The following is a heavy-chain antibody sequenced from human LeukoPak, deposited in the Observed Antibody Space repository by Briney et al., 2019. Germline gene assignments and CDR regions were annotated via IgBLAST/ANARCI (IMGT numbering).Heavy chain of an antibody. J-gene: IGHJ6*04. Sequence: GGSLRLSCAASGFNFNTQGMHWVRQAPAKGLEWLSFIQYDGSLTYYVDSVRGRFTVSRDNSKNTLYLQMSSLRVEDTAVYYCVTDTIFRVGDPPTDVWGEGTTVVVSS. CDR3: VTDTIFRVGDPPTDV. CDR1: GFNFNTQG. V-gene: IGHV3-30*02. CDR2: IQYDGSLT. D-gene: IGHD3-3*01.